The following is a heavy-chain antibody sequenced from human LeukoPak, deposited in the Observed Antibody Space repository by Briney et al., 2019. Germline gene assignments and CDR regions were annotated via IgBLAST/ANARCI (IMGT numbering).Heavy chain of an antibody. J-gene: IGHJ3*02. Sequence: GGSLRLSCAASGFTVSSNYMSWVRQAPGKGLEWVSVIYSGGSTYYADSVKGRFTIFRHNSKNTLYLQMNSLRAEDTAVYYCARSVPDAFDIWGQGTMVTVSS. CDR2: IYSGGST. CDR1: GFTVSSNY. CDR3: ARSVPDAFDI. V-gene: IGHV3-53*04.